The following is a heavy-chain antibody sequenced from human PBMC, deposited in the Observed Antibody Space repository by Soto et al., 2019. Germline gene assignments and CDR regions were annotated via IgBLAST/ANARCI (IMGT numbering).Heavy chain of an antibody. V-gene: IGHV1-2*04. D-gene: IGHD6-6*01. CDR2: INPNSGGT. CDR1: GYTFTGYY. CDR3: ARDRVAARPGPLSYFYGMDV. Sequence: GASVKVSFKASGYTFTGYYMHWVRQAPGQGLEWMGWINPNSGGTNYAQKFQGWVTMTRDTSISTAYMELSRLRSDDTAVYYCARDRVAARPGPLSYFYGMDVWGQGTTVTVSS. J-gene: IGHJ6*02.